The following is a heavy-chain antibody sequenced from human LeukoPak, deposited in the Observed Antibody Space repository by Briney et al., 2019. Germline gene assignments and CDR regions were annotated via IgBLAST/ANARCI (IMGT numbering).Heavy chain of an antibody. Sequence: ASVKVSCKASGYTFTSYGISWVRQAPGQGLEWMGWISAYNGNTNYAQKLQGRVTMTTDTSTSTAYMELRSLRSDDTAVYYCARVYDYASSGEFDYWGQGTLVTVSS. J-gene: IGHJ4*02. V-gene: IGHV1-18*01. CDR2: ISAYNGNT. CDR3: ARVYDYASSGEFDY. D-gene: IGHD3-22*01. CDR1: GYTFTSYG.